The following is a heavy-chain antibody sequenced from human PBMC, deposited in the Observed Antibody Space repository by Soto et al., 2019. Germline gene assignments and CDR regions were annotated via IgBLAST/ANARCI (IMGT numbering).Heavy chain of an antibody. J-gene: IGHJ6*03. CDR3: ARDEFVTSLFYYYYYMHV. V-gene: IGHV3-48*01. CDR2: ISSSSSTI. CDR1: GFTFSSYS. D-gene: IGHD2-2*01. Sequence: GGSLRLSCAASGFTFSSYSMNWVRQAPGKGLEWVSYISSSSSTIYYADSVKGRFTISRDNAKNSLYLQMNSLRAEDTAVYYCARDEFVTSLFYYYYYMHVSGTAPSVTGAS.